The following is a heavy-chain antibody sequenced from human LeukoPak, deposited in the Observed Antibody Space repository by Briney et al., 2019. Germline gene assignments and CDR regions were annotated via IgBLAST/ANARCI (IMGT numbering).Heavy chain of an antibody. D-gene: IGHD2-2*01. CDR3: ARYQGPMDV. Sequence: SETLSLTCTVSGGSIRSYYWSWIRQPRGKGLEWIGDIYSTGSTNYKPSLKSRVTISVDTSKNQFSLKLSSVTAADTAVYYCARYQGPMDVWGQGTTVTVSS. V-gene: IGHV4-59*08. CDR2: IYSTGST. CDR1: GGSIRSYY. J-gene: IGHJ6*02.